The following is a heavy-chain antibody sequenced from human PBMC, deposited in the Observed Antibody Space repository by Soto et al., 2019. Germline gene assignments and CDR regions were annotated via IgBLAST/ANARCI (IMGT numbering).Heavy chain of an antibody. V-gene: IGHV3-43D*04. CDR1: GFDFEDYA. CDR3: AKSLYYYDSSPLDY. Sequence: PGGSLRLSCAAAGFDFEDYAMHWVRQVPGKGLEWVSLTNSDGTDSYYVDSVKGRFTISRDNAKTTLYLQMDRLRPEDTALYFCAKSLYYYDSSPLDYWGQGTLVTVSS. J-gene: IGHJ4*02. D-gene: IGHD3-22*01. CDR2: TNSDGTDS.